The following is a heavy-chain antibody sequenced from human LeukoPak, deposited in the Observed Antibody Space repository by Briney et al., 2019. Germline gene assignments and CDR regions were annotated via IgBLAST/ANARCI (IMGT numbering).Heavy chain of an antibody. Sequence: SETLSLTCAVSGGSISSSNWWSWVRQPPGKGLEWIGEIYHSGSTNYNPSLKSRVTKSVDKSKNQFSLKLSSVTAADTAVYYCARVIAAAGTYFDYWGQGTLVTVSS. J-gene: IGHJ4*02. CDR2: IYHSGST. D-gene: IGHD6-13*01. V-gene: IGHV4-4*02. CDR3: ARVIAAAGTYFDY. CDR1: GGSISSSNW.